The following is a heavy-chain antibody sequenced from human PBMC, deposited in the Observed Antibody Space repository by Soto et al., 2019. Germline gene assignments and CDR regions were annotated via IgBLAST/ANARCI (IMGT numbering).Heavy chain of an antibody. D-gene: IGHD3-22*01. Sequence: QVQLVQSGAEVQKPGSSVKVSCKASGGTFSSYAINWVRQAPGQGLEWMGGIIPIFGTANYAQKFQGRVTITADESTSTAYMELSSLRSEDTALYYCARNVITMIPRGLLDPWCQGTLVTVSS. CDR1: GGTFSSYA. J-gene: IGHJ5*02. CDR3: ARNVITMIPRGLLDP. V-gene: IGHV1-69*01. CDR2: IIPIFGTA.